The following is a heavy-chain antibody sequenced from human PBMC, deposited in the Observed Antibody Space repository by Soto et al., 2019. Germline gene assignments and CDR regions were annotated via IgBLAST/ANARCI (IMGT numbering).Heavy chain of an antibody. D-gene: IGHD2-21*02. V-gene: IGHV4-39*01. J-gene: IGHJ4*02. CDR3: ARQRTSVVTQAYFDV. Sequence: RCLTCIATFDSISNRSYSWGWIRQPPGKGLEWVGSIYYSGSTYNNPSLRSRVSMSIDTSKDQFSLKLKSVTAADTALYFCARQRTSVVTQAYFDVWGPGSLVTAPQ. CDR2: IYYSGST. CDR1: FDSISNRSYS.